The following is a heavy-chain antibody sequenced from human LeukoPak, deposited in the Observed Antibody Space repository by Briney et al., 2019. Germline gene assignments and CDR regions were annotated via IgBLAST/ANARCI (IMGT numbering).Heavy chain of an antibody. D-gene: IGHD6-13*01. Sequence: ASVKVSCKASVYTFTTYGIPWVRQAPGQGLEWMGWTSAHNGNTKYAQKLQGRVTMTTDTSTRTAYMELRSLRSDDTAVYYCARDTIAADFIDYWGQGTLVTVSS. CDR2: TSAHNGNT. J-gene: IGHJ4*02. CDR3: ARDTIAADFIDY. CDR1: VYTFTTYG. V-gene: IGHV1-18*01.